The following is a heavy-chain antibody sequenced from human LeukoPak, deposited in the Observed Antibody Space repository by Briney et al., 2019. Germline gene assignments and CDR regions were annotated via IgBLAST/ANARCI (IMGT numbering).Heavy chain of an antibody. Sequence: SETLSLTCTVSGGSISSSSYYWGWIRQHPGKGLEWIGYIYYSGSTYYNPSLKSRVTISVDTSKNQFSLKLSSVTAADTAVYYCARDPYPYDSSGYYYYYGMDVWGQGTTVTVSS. D-gene: IGHD3-22*01. CDR3: ARDPYPYDSSGYYYYYGMDV. V-gene: IGHV4-31*03. J-gene: IGHJ6*02. CDR1: GGSISSSSYY. CDR2: IYYSGST.